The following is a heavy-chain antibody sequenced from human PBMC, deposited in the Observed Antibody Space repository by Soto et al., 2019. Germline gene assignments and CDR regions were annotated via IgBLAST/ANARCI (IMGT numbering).Heavy chain of an antibody. J-gene: IGHJ6*02. D-gene: IGHD1-7*01. CDR2: ISWDGGST. CDR1: GFTFDDYT. V-gene: IGHV3-43*01. CDR3: AKDFGNYLIMDYYYGMDV. Sequence: GGSLRLSCAASGFTFDDYTMHWVRQAPGKGLEWVSLISWDGGSTYYADSVKGRFTISRDNSKNYLYLQMNSLRTEDTALYYCAKDFGNYLIMDYYYGMDVWGQGTTVTVSS.